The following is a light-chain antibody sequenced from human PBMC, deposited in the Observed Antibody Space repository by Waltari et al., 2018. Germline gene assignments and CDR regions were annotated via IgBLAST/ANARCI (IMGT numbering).Light chain of an antibody. CDR2: DTS. CDR1: QRVRSY. V-gene: IGKV3-11*01. J-gene: IGKJ1*01. CDR3: QQRSNWPPT. Sequence: EIVLTQSPATLSLSPGERATPSCRASQRVRSYLAWYQQKPGQAPRLLIYDTSNRATGIPARFSGSGSGTDFTLTISSLEPEDFAFYYCQQRSNWPPTFGRGTKVEIK.